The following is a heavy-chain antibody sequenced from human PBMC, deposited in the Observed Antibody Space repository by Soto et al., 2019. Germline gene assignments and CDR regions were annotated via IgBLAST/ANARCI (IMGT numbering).Heavy chain of an antibody. CDR3: ARAYGDLDV. Sequence: QVQLVQSGAEVKKPGASVKVSCKASGYTFSSYDINWVRQATGQGLEWMGWMNPKCGYTGYAQKFQGRVTMTRDTSISTAYMEVSSLRSEDTAIYYCARAYGDLDVWGQGTTVTVSS. CDR1: GYTFSSYD. V-gene: IGHV1-8*01. J-gene: IGHJ6*02. D-gene: IGHD2-21*01. CDR2: MNPKCGYT.